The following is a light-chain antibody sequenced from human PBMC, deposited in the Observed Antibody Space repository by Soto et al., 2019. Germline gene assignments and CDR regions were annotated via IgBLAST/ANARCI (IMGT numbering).Light chain of an antibody. CDR3: LQRDTYS. J-gene: IGKJ4*01. CDR2: AAS. V-gene: IGKV1-17*01. Sequence: DIQMTQSPSSLSASVGDRVTITCRASQDIRNDLDWYQQKPGKAPKRLIYAASSLQNGAPSRFSGSGSGTEFTLTISSLQPEDFATYYCLQRDTYSVGGGTKVEFK. CDR1: QDIRND.